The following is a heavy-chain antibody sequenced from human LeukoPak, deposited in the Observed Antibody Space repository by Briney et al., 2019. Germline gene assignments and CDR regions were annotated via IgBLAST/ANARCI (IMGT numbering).Heavy chain of an antibody. CDR1: GGSFSGYY. Sequence: SETLSLTCAVYGGSFSGYYWSWIRQPPGKGLEWIGYIYYSGSTNYNPSLKSRVTISVDTSKNQFSLKLSSVTAADTAVYYCARGDYGPMDYWGQGTLVTVSS. J-gene: IGHJ4*02. CDR2: IYYSGST. CDR3: ARGDYGPMDY. V-gene: IGHV4-59*01. D-gene: IGHD4-17*01.